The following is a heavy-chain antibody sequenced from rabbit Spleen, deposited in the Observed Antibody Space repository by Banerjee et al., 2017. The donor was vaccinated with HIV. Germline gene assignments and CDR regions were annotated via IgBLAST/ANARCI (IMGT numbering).Heavy chain of an antibody. D-gene: IGHD4-1*01. V-gene: IGHV1S45*01. J-gene: IGHJ4*01. CDR2: IYTGSGNT. Sequence: QQQLVESGGGLVQPEGSLTLTCKASGFSFSSGYYMCWVRQAPGKGLEWIGCIYTGSGNTYYASWAKGRFTISKTSSTTVTLQMTSLTAADTATYFCATNHYTGDFNLWGQGTLVTVS. CDR3: ATNHYTGDFNL. CDR1: GFSFSSGYY.